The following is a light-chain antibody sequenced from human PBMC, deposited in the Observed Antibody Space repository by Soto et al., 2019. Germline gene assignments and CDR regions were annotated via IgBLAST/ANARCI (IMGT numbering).Light chain of an antibody. CDR2: DAS. Sequence: VVLKQSAATLSLSEGERRRLSCRSSQSVYIYLAWYQQKPGQSPRLLIYDASNRATGIPARFSGSGSGTDFTLTISSLEPEDFAVYYCQQRSKWPPITVGEGTRL. J-gene: IGKJ5*01. CDR3: QQRSKWPPIT. V-gene: IGKV3-11*01. CDR1: QSVYIY.